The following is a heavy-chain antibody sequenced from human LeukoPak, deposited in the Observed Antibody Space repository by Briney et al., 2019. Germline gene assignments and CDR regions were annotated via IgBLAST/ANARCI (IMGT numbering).Heavy chain of an antibody. D-gene: IGHD2-15*01. CDR1: GFTFSSYG. CDR2: ISYDGSNK. V-gene: IGHV3-30*18. CDR3: AKGPAVVAWYYFDY. J-gene: IGHJ4*02. Sequence: PGRSLRLSCAASGFTFSSYGMHWVRQAPGKGLEWVAVISYDGSNKYYADSVKGRFTISRDNSKNTLYLQMNSLRAEDTAVYYCAKGPAVVAWYYFDYWGQGTLVTVSS.